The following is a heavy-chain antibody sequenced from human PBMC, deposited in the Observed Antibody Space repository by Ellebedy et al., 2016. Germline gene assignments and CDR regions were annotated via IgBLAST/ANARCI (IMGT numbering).Heavy chain of an antibody. CDR1: GGSFSGYY. J-gene: IGHJ3*02. V-gene: IGHV4-34*01. CDR2: INHSGST. Sequence: SETLSLTXAVYGGSFSGYYWSWIRQPPGKGLEWIGEINHSGSTNYNPSLKSRVTISVDTSKNQFSLKLSSVTAADTAVYYCAIYYYGEFDAFDIWGQGTMVTVSS. D-gene: IGHD3-10*01. CDR3: AIYYYGEFDAFDI.